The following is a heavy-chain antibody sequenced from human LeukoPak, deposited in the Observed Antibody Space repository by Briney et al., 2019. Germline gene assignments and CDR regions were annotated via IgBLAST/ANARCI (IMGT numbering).Heavy chain of an antibody. V-gene: IGHV3-11*01. CDR3: ARDQESDDAFDI. J-gene: IGHJ3*02. CDR2: ISSSGSTI. CDR1: GFTFSDYY. Sequence: GGSLRLSCAASGFTFSDYYMSWIRQAPGKGLEWVSYISSSGSTIYYADSVEGRFTISRDNAKNSLCLQMNSLRAEDTAVYYCARDQESDDAFDIWGQGTMVTVSS.